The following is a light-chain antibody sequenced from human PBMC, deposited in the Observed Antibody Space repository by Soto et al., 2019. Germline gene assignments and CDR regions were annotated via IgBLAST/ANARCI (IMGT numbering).Light chain of an antibody. Sequence: FQMTQSPSTLSGSVGDRVTITCRASLTVSSGLAWYQQKPGKAPKLMIYKASTLKSGVHSRFSGSGSGTEFTLTISSLQPDDFATYYCQHYNSSSEAFGQGTQVDI. V-gene: IGKV1-5*03. CDR2: KAS. CDR3: QHYNSSSEA. CDR1: LTVSSG. J-gene: IGKJ1*01.